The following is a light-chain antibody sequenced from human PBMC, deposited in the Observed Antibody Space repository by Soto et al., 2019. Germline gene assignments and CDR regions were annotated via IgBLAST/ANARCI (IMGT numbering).Light chain of an antibody. CDR1: SSDVGRYNY. V-gene: IGLV2-14*03. J-gene: IGLJ1*01. CDR3: ISYTTSSTYV. CDR2: NVS. Sequence: QSALTQPASVSGSPGQSITISCTGTSSDVGRYNYVSWYQQHPGKAPKLLISNVSNRPSGVSNRFSASKSGNTASLTISGLQTEDEADYYCISYTTSSTYVFGTGTQLTVL.